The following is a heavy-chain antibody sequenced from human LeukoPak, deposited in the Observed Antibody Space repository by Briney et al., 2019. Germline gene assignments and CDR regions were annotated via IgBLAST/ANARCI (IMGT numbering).Heavy chain of an antibody. Sequence: AGGSLRLSCAASGFTFSSYWMHWVRQAPGKGLVWVSRINSDGSSTSYADSVKGRFTISRDNAKNTLYLQMNSLRAEDTAVYYCARPKYSSSWQIFDHWGQGTLVTASS. J-gene: IGHJ4*02. CDR2: INSDGSST. CDR3: ARPKYSSSWQIFDH. CDR1: GFTFSSYW. D-gene: IGHD6-13*01. V-gene: IGHV3-74*01.